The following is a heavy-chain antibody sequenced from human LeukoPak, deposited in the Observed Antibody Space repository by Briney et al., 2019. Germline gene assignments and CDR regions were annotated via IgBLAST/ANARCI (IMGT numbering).Heavy chain of an antibody. V-gene: IGHV1-69*04. CDR1: GYTFTGSG. J-gene: IGHJ6*02. Sequence: SVKVSCKASGYTFTGSGITWVRQAPGQGLEWMGRIITVLNIATYAQKFQGSVTITADTTTSTVYMDLSSLRSEETAVYYCARDQGLTAPPPYGLDVWGQGTTVIVSS. CDR2: IITVLNIA. CDR3: ARDQGLTAPPPYGLDV. D-gene: IGHD5-18*01.